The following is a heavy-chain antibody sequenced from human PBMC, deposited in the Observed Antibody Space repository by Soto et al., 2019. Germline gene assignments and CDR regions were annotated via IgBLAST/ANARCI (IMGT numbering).Heavy chain of an antibody. D-gene: IGHD2-21*02. CDR2: INSDGSST. Sequence: EVQLVESGGGLVQPGGSLRLSCAASGFTFSSYWMHWVRQAPGKGLVWVSRINSDGSSTYYADSVKGRFTISRDNAKNTLDLQMNGLRAEDTAVYYCASHIVVVTATRSVDYWGQGTLVTVSS. V-gene: IGHV3-74*01. CDR3: ASHIVVVTATRSVDY. J-gene: IGHJ4*02. CDR1: GFTFSSYW.